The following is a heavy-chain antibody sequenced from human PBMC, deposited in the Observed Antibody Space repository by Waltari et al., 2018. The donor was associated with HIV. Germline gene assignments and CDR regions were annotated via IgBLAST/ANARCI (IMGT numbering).Heavy chain of an antibody. D-gene: IGHD3-22*01. CDR3: ARDRYYDTSGYRSLDY. J-gene: IGHJ4*02. CDR1: GFTFSDYY. CDR2: ISSSGNTI. V-gene: IGHV3-11*01. Sequence: QVQLVESGGGLVEPGGSLRLSCAASGFTFSDYYMNWIRQAPGKWLEWVSYISSSGNTIYYADSVKGRFTISRDNAKNSLYLQLNSLRAEDTAVYYCARDRYYDTSGYRSLDYWGQGTLVTVSS.